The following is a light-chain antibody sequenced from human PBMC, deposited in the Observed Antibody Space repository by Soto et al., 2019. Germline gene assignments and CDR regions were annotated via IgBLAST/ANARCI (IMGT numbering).Light chain of an antibody. V-gene: IGKV1-39*01. Sequence: DIQMTQSPSSLSASVGDRVTIACRASQSITTFLNLYHQKPGKAPKLLIYAASSLQSGVPSRFSGSGSGTDFTLTISSLQPEDFATYYCQQSYSTPWTFGQGTKVDI. CDR1: QSITTF. CDR3: QQSYSTPWT. CDR2: AAS. J-gene: IGKJ1*01.